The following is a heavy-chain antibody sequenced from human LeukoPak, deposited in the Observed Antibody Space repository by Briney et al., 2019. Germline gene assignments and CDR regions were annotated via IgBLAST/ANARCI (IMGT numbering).Heavy chain of an antibody. CDR1: GGPISSYY. V-gene: IGHV4-59*01. Sequence: SETLSLTYTVSGGPISSYYWSWIRQPPGKGLEWIGSIYYSGTTNYSPSLKSRVTVSVDTSKNQFSLKLRSVTASDTAVYYCARGDTNFDYWGQGILVTVSS. CDR2: IYYSGTT. D-gene: IGHD5-18*01. CDR3: ARGDTNFDY. J-gene: IGHJ4*02.